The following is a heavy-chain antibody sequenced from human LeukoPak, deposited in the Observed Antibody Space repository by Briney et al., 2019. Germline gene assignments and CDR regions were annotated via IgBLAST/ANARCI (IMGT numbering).Heavy chain of an antibody. CDR2: IYYSGST. CDR1: GGSISSGGYY. D-gene: IGHD2-2*01. CDR3: ARGVPAAVTNYFDY. Sequence: PSETLSLTCTVSGGSISSGGYYWSWIRQHPGKGLEWIGYIYYSGSTDYNPSLKSRVTISVDTSKNQFSLKLSSVTAADTAVYYCARGVPAAVTNYFDYWGQGTLVTVSS. J-gene: IGHJ4*02. V-gene: IGHV4-31*03.